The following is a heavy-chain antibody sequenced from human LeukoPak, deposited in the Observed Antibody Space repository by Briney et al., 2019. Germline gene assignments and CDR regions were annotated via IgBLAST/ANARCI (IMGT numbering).Heavy chain of an antibody. V-gene: IGHV1-2*02. CDR3: ARENIGYCSSTSCPNFDY. D-gene: IGHD2-2*01. Sequence: ASVKVSCKASGYTFTGYFIHWVRQAPGQGLEWMGWINPHSGGTNYAQNFQGRVTMTRDTSISTAYMELSRLRSDDTAVYYCARENIGYCSSTSCPNFDYWGQGTLVTVSP. CDR1: GYTFTGYF. CDR2: INPHSGGT. J-gene: IGHJ4*02.